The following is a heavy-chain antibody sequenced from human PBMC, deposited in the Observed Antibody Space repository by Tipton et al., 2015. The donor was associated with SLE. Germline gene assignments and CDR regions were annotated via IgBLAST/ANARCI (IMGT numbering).Heavy chain of an antibody. CDR2: VYDSGST. D-gene: IGHD2-8*01. Sequence: TLSLTCTVSGGSISSYSWSWIRQPPGKGLELIGYVYDSGSTNYNPSLKSRVTISTDMSRNQFSLRLTSVTAADTAVFYCARSNRDYFDCWGQGTLVTVSS. J-gene: IGHJ4*02. CDR1: GGSISSYS. CDR3: ARSNRDYFDC. V-gene: IGHV4-59*01.